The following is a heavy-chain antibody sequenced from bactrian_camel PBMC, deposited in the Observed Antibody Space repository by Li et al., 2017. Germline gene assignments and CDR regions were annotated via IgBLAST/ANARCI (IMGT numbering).Heavy chain of an antibody. CDR1: GRTIGTYTKYC. CDR2: IASSGST. V-gene: IGHV3S55*01. CDR3: ATGGRENWRY. D-gene: IGHD7*01. J-gene: IGHJ4*01. Sequence: HVQLVESGGGSVQAGGSLRLSCAVSGRTIGTYTKYCMAWIRQAPGKEREGVAAIASSGSTTYTDSVKGRFTISKNNPTNTLSLQMNSLSTEDTAVYYCATGGRENWRYSGRGTQVTVS.